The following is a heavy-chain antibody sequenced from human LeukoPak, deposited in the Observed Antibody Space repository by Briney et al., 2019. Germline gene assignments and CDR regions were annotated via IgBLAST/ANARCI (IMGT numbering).Heavy chain of an antibody. Sequence: SETLSPTCAVYGGSFSGYYWSWIRQPPGKGLEWIGEINHSGSTNYNPSLKSRVTISVDTSKNQFSLKLSSVTAADTAVYYCARQWYSSGWYPDYWGQGTLVTVSS. CDR1: GGSFSGYY. D-gene: IGHD6-19*01. CDR3: ARQWYSSGWYPDY. CDR2: INHSGST. V-gene: IGHV4-34*01. J-gene: IGHJ4*02.